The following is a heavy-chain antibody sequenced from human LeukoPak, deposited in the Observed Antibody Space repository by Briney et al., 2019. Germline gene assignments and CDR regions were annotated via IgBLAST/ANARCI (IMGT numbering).Heavy chain of an antibody. Sequence: SETLSLTCTVSGGSISSYYWSWIRQPAGKGLEWIGRIYTSGSTNYNPSLKSRVTMSVDTSKNQFSLKLSSVTAADTAVYYCARDIIYTTEYQYSSSSPFDYWGQGTLVTVSS. CDR2: IYTSGST. D-gene: IGHD6-6*01. CDR1: GGSISSYY. CDR3: ARDIIYTTEYQYSSSSPFDY. J-gene: IGHJ4*02. V-gene: IGHV4-4*07.